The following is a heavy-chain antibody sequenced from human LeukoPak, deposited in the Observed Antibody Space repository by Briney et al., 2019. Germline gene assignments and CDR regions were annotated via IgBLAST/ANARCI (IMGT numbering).Heavy chain of an antibody. D-gene: IGHD6-19*01. CDR3: ARGSGWSQDFDY. V-gene: IGHV3-74*01. CDR1: GFTFSSDW. J-gene: IGHJ4*02. Sequence: GGSLRLSCAASGFTFSSDWMHWVRQAPGEGLVWVSRIKSDGSTTSYADSVKGRFTISRENAKNSLYLQMNSLRAGDTAVYYCARGSGWSQDFDYWGQGTLVTVSS. CDR2: IKSDGSTT.